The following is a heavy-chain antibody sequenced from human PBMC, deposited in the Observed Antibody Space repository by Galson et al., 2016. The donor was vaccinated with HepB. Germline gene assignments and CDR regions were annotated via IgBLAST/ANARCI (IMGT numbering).Heavy chain of an antibody. CDR2: IHFSGST. V-gene: IGHV4-39*01. CDR3: ARQSRFLEYLVSYHFDF. Sequence: SETLSLTCTVSGASISVRSYYWGWVRQSPGKGLEWIGSIHFSGSTYYSPPLKSRVAISVDTSKNQFFLSLTSVTAADTAVYHCARQSRFLEYLVSYHFDFWGLGTVVAVSS. CDR1: GASISVRSYY. D-gene: IGHD3-3*01. J-gene: IGHJ4*02.